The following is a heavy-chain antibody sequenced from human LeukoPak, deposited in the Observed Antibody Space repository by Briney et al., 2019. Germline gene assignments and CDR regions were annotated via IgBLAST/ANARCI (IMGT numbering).Heavy chain of an antibody. Sequence: ASVKVSCKASGYTFTSYGISWVRQAPGQGLEWMGWTSDYNGNTNYAQKLQGRVSMTTDTSTSTAYTELRSLRSDDTAVYYCARDLIVGSSRAATFDYWGQGTLVIVSS. J-gene: IGHJ4*02. V-gene: IGHV1-18*01. CDR2: TSDYNGNT. D-gene: IGHD1-26*01. CDR1: GYTFTSYG. CDR3: ARDLIVGSSRAATFDY.